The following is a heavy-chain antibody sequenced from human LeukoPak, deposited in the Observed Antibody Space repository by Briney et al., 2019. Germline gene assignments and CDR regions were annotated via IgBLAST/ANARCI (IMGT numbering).Heavy chain of an antibody. CDR1: GFTFSSYG. CDR3: ARDVVPAAIGWFDP. J-gene: IGHJ5*02. V-gene: IGHV3-33*01. D-gene: IGHD2-2*02. Sequence: RRSLRLSCSASGFTFSSYGMHWVRQAPGKGGEGVAVIWYDGSNKYYADSVKGRFTISRGNSKNTLYLQMNSLRAEDTAVYYCARDVVPAAIGWFDPWGQGTLVTVSS. CDR2: IWYDGSNK.